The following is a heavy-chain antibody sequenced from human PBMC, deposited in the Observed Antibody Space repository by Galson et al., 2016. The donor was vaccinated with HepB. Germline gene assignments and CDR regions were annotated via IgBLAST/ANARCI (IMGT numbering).Heavy chain of an antibody. D-gene: IGHD2/OR15-2a*01. Sequence: SLRLSCAASGFTFNNYGMTWVRQAPGKGLEVVSSISRSGDSTDYADSVKGRFTISRDNSNNMLFLQMSSLRPDDTAVYYCAKRHEYCPPVGCSVDYWGQGTLVFVSS. J-gene: IGHJ4*02. CDR1: GFTFNNYG. V-gene: IGHV3-23*01. CDR3: AKRHEYCPPVGCSVDY. CDR2: ISRSGDST.